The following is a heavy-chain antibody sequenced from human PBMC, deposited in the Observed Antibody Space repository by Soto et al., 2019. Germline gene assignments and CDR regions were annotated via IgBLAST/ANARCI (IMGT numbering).Heavy chain of an antibody. D-gene: IGHD3-16*02. J-gene: IGHJ6*03. CDR3: ARVRYTSPFVFPYMDV. CDR2: MNPNSGNT. V-gene: IGHV1-8*01. Sequence: QVQLVQSGAEVKKPGASVKVSCKASGYTFTSYDINWVRQATGQGLEWMGWMNPNSGNTGYAQKFQGRVTMTRNTSISTAYMELSSLRSEDTAVYYCARVRYTSPFVFPYMDVWGKGTTVTVSS. CDR1: GYTFTSYD.